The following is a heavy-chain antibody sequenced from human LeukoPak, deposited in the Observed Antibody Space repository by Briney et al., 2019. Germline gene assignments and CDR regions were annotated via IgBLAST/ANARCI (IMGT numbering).Heavy chain of an antibody. D-gene: IGHD6-19*01. Sequence: ASVTVSCKASGYTFTSYGISWVRQAPGQGLEWMGWISAYNGNTNYAQKLQGRVTMTTDTSTSTAYMELRSLRSDDTAVYYCAYTGIAVAGSEGDYYYYMDVWGKGTTVTVSS. CDR2: ISAYNGNT. J-gene: IGHJ6*03. V-gene: IGHV1-18*01. CDR3: AYTGIAVAGSEGDYYYYMDV. CDR1: GYTFTSYG.